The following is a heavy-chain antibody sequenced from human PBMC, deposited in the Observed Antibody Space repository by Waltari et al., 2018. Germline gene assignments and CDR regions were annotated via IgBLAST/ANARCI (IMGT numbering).Heavy chain of an antibody. CDR3: TRETISGSYEEN. CDR2: IRRKENSEAT. J-gene: IGHJ4*02. D-gene: IGHD1-26*01. CDR1: GFTLSGSA. Sequence: EVQLVESGGGLVQPGGSLKLSCAASGFTLSGSAVHWVRQASGKGLGWGGRIRRKENSEATAYAESVKGRFTVARDDSENTAYLQMNSMKTEDTAVYYCTRETISGSYEENWGQGTLVTVSS. V-gene: IGHV3-73*01.